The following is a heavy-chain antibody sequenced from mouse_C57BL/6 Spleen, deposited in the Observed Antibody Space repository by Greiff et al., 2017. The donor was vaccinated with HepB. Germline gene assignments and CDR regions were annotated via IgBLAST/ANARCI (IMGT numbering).Heavy chain of an antibody. CDR1: GYAFSSSW. Sequence: QVQLQQSGPELVKPGASVKISCKASGYAFSSSWMNWVKQMPGKGLEWIGRIYPGDGDTNYNGKFKGKATLTADKSSSTAYMQLSSLTSEDSAVYFCARWAMDYWGQGTSVTVSS. CDR2: IYPGDGDT. J-gene: IGHJ4*01. V-gene: IGHV1-82*01. CDR3: ARWAMDY.